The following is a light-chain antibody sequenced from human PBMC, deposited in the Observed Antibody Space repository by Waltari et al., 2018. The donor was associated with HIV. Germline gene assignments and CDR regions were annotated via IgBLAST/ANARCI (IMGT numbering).Light chain of an antibody. Sequence: DIVMTQSPHSLAVSLGERATINCKSSQSILYSSKNETLLAWYQQKPGQTPKLLIYWASTRGSGVPDRFSGSGSGTDFTPTINSLQSEDVAVYFCQQYYSTPPTFGQGTRVEI. V-gene: IGKV4-1*01. CDR1: QSILYSSKNETL. CDR2: WAS. CDR3: QQYYSTPPT. J-gene: IGKJ1*01.